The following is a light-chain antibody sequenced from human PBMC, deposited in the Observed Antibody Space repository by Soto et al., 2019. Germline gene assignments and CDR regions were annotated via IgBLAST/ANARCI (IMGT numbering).Light chain of an antibody. CDR3: QQYNNWPPWT. V-gene: IGKV3-15*01. Sequence: EVVMRQSPATLSVSPGETATLSCRASQSVSNKLAWYQQRPGQAPRLLIYAADTRATSIPDRFSGSGSGREVTLTISSLQSEDFAVYYCQQYNNWPPWTFGQGTKVEVK. CDR1: QSVSNK. CDR2: AAD. J-gene: IGKJ1*01.